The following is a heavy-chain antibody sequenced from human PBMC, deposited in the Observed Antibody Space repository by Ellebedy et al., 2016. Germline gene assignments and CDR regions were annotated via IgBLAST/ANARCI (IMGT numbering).Heavy chain of an antibody. V-gene: IGHV1-24*01. CDR1: GYTLTELS. CDR3: ARGREQRAYCGGDCSMDV. J-gene: IGHJ6*02. Sequence: ASVKVSCKVSGYTLTELSMHWVRQSPGRGLEWLGGFDPEDGETIYAQKFQGRVTMTEDTSTDTAYMELSSLRSEDTAVYYCARGREQRAYCGGDCSMDVWGQGTTVTVSS. D-gene: IGHD2-21*02. CDR2: FDPEDGET.